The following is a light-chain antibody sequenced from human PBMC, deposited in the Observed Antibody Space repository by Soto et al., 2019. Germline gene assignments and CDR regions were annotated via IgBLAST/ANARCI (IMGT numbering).Light chain of an antibody. CDR1: NIGSKS. CDR3: QVWDSSSDVLV. CDR2: YDS. V-gene: IGLV3-21*04. J-gene: IGLJ2*01. Sequence: SYELTQPPSVSVAPGKTARITCGGNNIGSKSVHWYQQKPGQAPVLVIYYDSDRPSGIPERFSGSNSGNTATLTISRVEAGDEADYYCQVWDSSSDVLVFGGGTKLTVL.